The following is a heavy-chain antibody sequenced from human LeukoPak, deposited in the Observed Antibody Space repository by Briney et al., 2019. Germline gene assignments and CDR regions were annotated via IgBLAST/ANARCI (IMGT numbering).Heavy chain of an antibody. CDR2: IIPILGIA. Sequence: SVKVSCKASGGTFSSYAISWMRQAPGQGLEWMGRIIPILGIANYAQKFQGRVTITADKSTSTAHMELSSLRSEDTAVYYCASVSGNYCSSTSCPEYYYYYYGMDVWGQGTTVTVSS. CDR1: GGTFSSYA. CDR3: ASVSGNYCSSTSCPEYYYYYYGMDV. J-gene: IGHJ6*02. V-gene: IGHV1-69*04. D-gene: IGHD2-2*01.